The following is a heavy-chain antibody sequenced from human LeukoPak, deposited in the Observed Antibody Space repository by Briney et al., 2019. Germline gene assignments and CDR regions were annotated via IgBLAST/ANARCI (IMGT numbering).Heavy chain of an antibody. J-gene: IGHJ4*02. CDR2: IYYSGST. Sequence: SETLSLTCTVSGSSMSSDYYWGWIRQPPGKGLEWIGYIYYSGSTNYNPSLKSRVTISVDTSKNQFSLKLSSVTAADTAVYYCARAESGYYYDSSGYRYFDYWGQGTLVTVSS. CDR1: GSSMSSDYY. D-gene: IGHD3-22*01. V-gene: IGHV4-61*01. CDR3: ARAESGYYYDSSGYRYFDY.